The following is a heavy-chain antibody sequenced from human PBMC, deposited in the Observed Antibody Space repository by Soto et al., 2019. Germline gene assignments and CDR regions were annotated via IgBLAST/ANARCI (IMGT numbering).Heavy chain of an antibody. CDR2: ISYDGSNK. D-gene: IGHD2-2*01. CDR1: GFTFSSYA. CDR3: ARDMYGSSVTLVDY. V-gene: IGHV3-30-3*01. J-gene: IGHJ4*02. Sequence: QVQLVESGGGVVQPGRSLRLSCAASGFTFSSYAMHWVREAPGKGLEWVAVISYDGSNKYYADSLKGRFTISRDNSKNTLYLQMNSLRAEDTAVYYCARDMYGSSVTLVDYWGQGTLVTVSS.